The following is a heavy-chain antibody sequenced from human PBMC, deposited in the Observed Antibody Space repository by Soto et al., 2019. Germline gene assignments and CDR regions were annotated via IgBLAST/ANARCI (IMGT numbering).Heavy chain of an antibody. V-gene: IGHV3-74*01. J-gene: IGHJ4*02. D-gene: IGHD3-10*01. CDR2: IYNDGTYS. Sequence: GGSLRLSCAASGFVFKMYWMHWVRQSPGKGLVWISRIYNDGTYSDYADSVRGRFTISRDNVNDTLYLQMNNLRAEDSGLYYCTRGPRPISTGTGAYWGQGTQVTVSP. CDR1: GFVFKMYW. CDR3: TRGPRPISTGTGAY.